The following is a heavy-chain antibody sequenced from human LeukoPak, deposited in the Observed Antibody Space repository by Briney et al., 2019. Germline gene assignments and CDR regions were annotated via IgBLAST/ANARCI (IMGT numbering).Heavy chain of an antibody. J-gene: IGHJ6*02. CDR1: GYTFTGYY. Sequence: ASVKVSCKASGYTFTGYYMHWVRQAPGQGLEWMGWINPSSGGTNYAQKFQGRVTMTRDTSISTAYMELSRLRSDDTAVYYCARYYYDSSGYYYYYGMDVWGQGTTVTVSS. CDR3: ARYYYDSSGYYYYYGMDV. D-gene: IGHD3-22*01. CDR2: INPSSGGT. V-gene: IGHV1-2*02.